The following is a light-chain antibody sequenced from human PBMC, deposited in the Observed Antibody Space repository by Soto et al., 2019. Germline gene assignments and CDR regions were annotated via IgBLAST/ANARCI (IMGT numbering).Light chain of an antibody. J-gene: IGKJ5*01. CDR3: QQYNNWPAIT. CDR2: GVS. Sequence: EIVLTQSPATLSVSPGESVTLSCRASQSVGTNLAWYQQKPGQAPSLLIYGVSTRATGIPARFSGSGPGTEFTLTISSLQSEDFAVYYCQQYNNWPAITFGQGTRLEIK. CDR1: QSVGTN. V-gene: IGKV3D-15*01.